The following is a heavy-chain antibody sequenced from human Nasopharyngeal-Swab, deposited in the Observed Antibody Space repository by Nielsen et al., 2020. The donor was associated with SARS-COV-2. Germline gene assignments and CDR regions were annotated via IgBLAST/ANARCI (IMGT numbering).Heavy chain of an antibody. CDR2: IYTSGST. CDR1: GGSISSYY. J-gene: IGHJ4*02. CDR3: ARQGGYSSGWYYFDY. D-gene: IGHD6-19*01. V-gene: IGHV4-4*07. Sequence: GSLRLSCTVSGGSISSYYWSWIRQPAGKGLEWIGRIYTSGSTNYNPSLKSRVTMSVDTSKNQFSLKLSSVTAADTAVYYCARQGGYSSGWYYFDYWGQGTLVTVSS.